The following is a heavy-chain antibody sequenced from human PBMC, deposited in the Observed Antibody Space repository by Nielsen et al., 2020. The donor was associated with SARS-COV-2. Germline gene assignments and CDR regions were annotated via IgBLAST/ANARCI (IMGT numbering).Heavy chain of an antibody. J-gene: IGHJ4*02. CDR3: ARGSSPEELDY. CDR1: GGTFSSYA. V-gene: IGHV1-69*04. CDR2: IIPILGIA. D-gene: IGHD6-6*01. Sequence: SVKVSCKASGGTFSSYAISWVRQAPGQGLEWMGRIIPILGIANYAQKFQGRVTITADKSTSTAYMELSSLRSEDTAVYYCARGSSPEELDYWGQGTLVTVSS.